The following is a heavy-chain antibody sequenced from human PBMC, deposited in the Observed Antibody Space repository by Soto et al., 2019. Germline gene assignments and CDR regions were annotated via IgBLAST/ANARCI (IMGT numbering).Heavy chain of an antibody. V-gene: IGHV4-61*08. CDR2: IYYSGST. CDR1: GGSISSGDYY. J-gene: IGHJ4*02. CDR3: ARLRGYSYGQFYFDY. D-gene: IGHD5-18*01. Sequence: SETLSLTCTVSGGSISSGDYYWSWIRQPPGKGLEWIGYIYYSGSTNYNPSLKSRVTISVDTSKNQFSLKLSSVTAADTAVYYCARLRGYSYGQFYFDYWGQRTLVIVSS.